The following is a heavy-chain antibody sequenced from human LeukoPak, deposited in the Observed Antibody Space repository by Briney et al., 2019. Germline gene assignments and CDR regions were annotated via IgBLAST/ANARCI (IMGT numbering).Heavy chain of an antibody. J-gene: IGHJ4*02. CDR3: ARQRLATMRHFDY. CDR2: IYYSGST. CDR1: GGSISSSSYY. Sequence: PSETLSLTCAVSGGSISSSSYYWGWIRQPPGKGLEWIGSIYYSGSTYYNPSLKSRVTISVDTSKNQFSLKLSSVTAADTAVYYCARQRLATMRHFDYWGQGTLVTVSS. D-gene: IGHD5-12*01. V-gene: IGHV4-39*01.